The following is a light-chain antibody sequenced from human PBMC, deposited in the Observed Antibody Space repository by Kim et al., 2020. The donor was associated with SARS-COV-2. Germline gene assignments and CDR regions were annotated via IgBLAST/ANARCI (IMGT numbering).Light chain of an antibody. CDR1: QSVTSNF. CDR3: QQYDNSPIT. Sequence: ENVLTQSPGTLSLSPGERGTLSCRASQSVTSNFLAWYQHKPGQAPRLLIYGASSRATGIPVRFSGSGSGTDFTLTISRLEPEDFAVYYCQQYDNSPITFGRGTRLDIK. CDR2: GAS. J-gene: IGKJ5*01. V-gene: IGKV3-20*01.